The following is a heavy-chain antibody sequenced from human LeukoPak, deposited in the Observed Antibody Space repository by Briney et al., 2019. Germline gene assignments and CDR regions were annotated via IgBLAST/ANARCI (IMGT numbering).Heavy chain of an antibody. V-gene: IGHV3-33*06. Sequence: SCAAXXFTXXSYGMHWVRQAPGKGLEGVAXICYDGSNKYYADSVKGGFTIYRDNKKKTLYMQMKSLRAEDTAVYYCAKDEYCSSTSCYAVDYWGQGTLVTVSS. J-gene: IGHJ4*02. D-gene: IGHD2-2*01. CDR1: XFTXXSYG. CDR3: AKDEYCSSTSCYAVDY. CDR2: ICYDGSNK.